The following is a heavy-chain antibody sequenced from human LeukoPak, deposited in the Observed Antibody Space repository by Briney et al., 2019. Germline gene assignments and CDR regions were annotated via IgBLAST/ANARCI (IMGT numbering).Heavy chain of an antibody. J-gene: IGHJ5*02. D-gene: IGHD2-2*01. V-gene: IGHV3-21*01. CDR1: GFTFSSYS. CDR2: ISSSNSYI. Sequence: GGSLRLSCAASGFTFSSYSMNWVRQAPGKGLEWVSSISSSNSYIYYADSVKGRFTISRDNAKNSLYLQMNSLRAEDTAVYYCARDSIDCSSTSCFGFWFDPWGQGTLVTVSS. CDR3: ARDSIDCSSTSCFGFWFDP.